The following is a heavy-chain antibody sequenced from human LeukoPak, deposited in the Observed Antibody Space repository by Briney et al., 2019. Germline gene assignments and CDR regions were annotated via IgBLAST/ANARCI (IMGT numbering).Heavy chain of an antibody. CDR3: AKDFYDFWSGKGSWFDP. J-gene: IGHJ5*02. D-gene: IGHD3-3*01. V-gene: IGHV3-9*01. CDR1: GFTFYDYA. Sequence: GGSLRLSCAASGFTFYDYAMHWVGHAPGKGLEGVSGISWNSGSIGYADSLNARFTLSRDNSKPSLYLQMNSLRAEDTALYYCAKDFYDFWSGKGSWFDPWGQGTLVTVSS. CDR2: ISWNSGSI.